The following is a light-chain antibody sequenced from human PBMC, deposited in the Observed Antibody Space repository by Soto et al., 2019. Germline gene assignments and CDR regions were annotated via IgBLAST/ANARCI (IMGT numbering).Light chain of an antibody. V-gene: IGKV3-15*01. CDR1: QDVSSH. CDR2: AAP. CDR3: QQYNKWPWT. Sequence: IVLTQSPATLSESPGGRGLVSCRASQDVSSHVAWYKQRPGQAPRLLINAAPIRATDTPDRISGSGSGTEFTLTISSLKSEYLEVYYCQQYNKWPWTFGQGTKVYIK. J-gene: IGKJ1*01.